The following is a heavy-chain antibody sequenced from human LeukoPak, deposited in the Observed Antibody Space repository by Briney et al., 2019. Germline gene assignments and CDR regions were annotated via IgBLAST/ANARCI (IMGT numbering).Heavy chain of an antibody. Sequence: PSETLSLTCAVYGGSFSGYYWSWIRQPPGKGLEWLGEINHSGSTNYNPSLKSRVTISVDTSKNQFSLKLSSVTAADTAVYYCARGGVVPAAKGRNWFDRWGQGTLVTVSS. V-gene: IGHV4-34*01. CDR2: INHSGST. D-gene: IGHD2-2*01. J-gene: IGHJ5*02. CDR3: ARGGVVPAAKGRNWFDR. CDR1: GGSFSGYY.